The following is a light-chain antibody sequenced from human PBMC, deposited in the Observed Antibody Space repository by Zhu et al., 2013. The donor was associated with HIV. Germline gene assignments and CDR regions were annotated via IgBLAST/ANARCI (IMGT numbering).Light chain of an antibody. J-gene: IGKJ2*01. CDR2: AAS. CDR3: QQYDNVPFT. CDR1: QDIRNF. Sequence: DIQMTQSPASLSASVGDRVTITCQASQDIRNFLNWYQHKPGKAPKLLIYAASNLETGVPSRFTGSGSGTDFTFTISTLQPEDIATYYCQQYDNVPFTFGQGTEVEIK. V-gene: IGKV1-33*01.